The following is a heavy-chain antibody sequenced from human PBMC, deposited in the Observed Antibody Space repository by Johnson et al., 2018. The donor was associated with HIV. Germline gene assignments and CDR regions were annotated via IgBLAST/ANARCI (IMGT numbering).Heavy chain of an antibody. V-gene: IGHV3-7*01. D-gene: IGHD6-19*01. Sequence: VESGGGLAQPGGSLRLSCAASGITVSSNYMSWVRQAPGKGLEWVANIKQDGTEKYYVDSMKGRFTISRDNAKNSLYLQINSLRAEDTAVYYCARERGYSSVLWKLSEDAFDIWGQGTMVTVSS. J-gene: IGHJ3*02. CDR1: GITVSSNY. CDR2: IKQDGTEK. CDR3: ARERGYSSVLWKLSEDAFDI.